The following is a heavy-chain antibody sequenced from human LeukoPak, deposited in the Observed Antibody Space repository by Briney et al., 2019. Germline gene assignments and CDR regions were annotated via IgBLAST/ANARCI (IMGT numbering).Heavy chain of an antibody. J-gene: IGHJ6*04. CDR3: ARAGSPAAISHYYYYGMDV. D-gene: IGHD2-2*01. CDR1: GGTFTSYA. Sequence: KVXCKASGGTFTSYAISWVRQAPGQGLEWMGGIIPIFGTANYAQKFQGRVTITADESTSTAYMELSSLRSEDTAVYYCARAGSPAAISHYYYYGMDVWGKGTTVTVSS. V-gene: IGHV1-69*01. CDR2: IIPIFGTA.